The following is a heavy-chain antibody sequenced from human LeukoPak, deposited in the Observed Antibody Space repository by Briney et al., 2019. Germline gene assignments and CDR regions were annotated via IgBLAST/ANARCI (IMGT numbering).Heavy chain of an antibody. J-gene: IGHJ4*02. CDR3: AKVVLWYYDFWSALDY. V-gene: IGHV3-23*01. CDR1: GFTVSSNY. D-gene: IGHD3-3*01. CDR2: ISGSGGST. Sequence: GGSLRLSCAASGFTVSSNYMGWVRQAPGKGLEWVSAISGSGGSTYYADSVKGRFTISRDNSKNTLYLQMNSLRAEDTAVYYCAKVVLWYYDFWSALDYWGQGTLVTVSS.